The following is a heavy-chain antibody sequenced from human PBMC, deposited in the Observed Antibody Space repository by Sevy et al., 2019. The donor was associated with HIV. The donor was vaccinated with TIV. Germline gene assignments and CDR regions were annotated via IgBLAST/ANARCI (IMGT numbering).Heavy chain of an antibody. CDR2: IYYSGST. J-gene: IGHJ3*02. Sequence: SETLSLTCTVSGGSISSSSYYWGWIRQPPGKGLEWIGSIYYSGSTYYNPSLKSRVTISVDTSKNQFSLKLSSVTAADTAVYYCVRHPDYYDSSGTRAFDIWGQGTMVTVSS. CDR3: VRHPDYYDSSGTRAFDI. D-gene: IGHD3-22*01. CDR1: GGSISSSSYY. V-gene: IGHV4-39*01.